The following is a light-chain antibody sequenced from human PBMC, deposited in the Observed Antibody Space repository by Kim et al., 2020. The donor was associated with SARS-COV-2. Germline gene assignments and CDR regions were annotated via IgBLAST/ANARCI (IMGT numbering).Light chain of an antibody. Sequence: QAVVTQEPSLTVSPGGTVTLTCGSSTGPVTSSHYPYWFQQKPGQAPRILIYDTSNKKSWTPARFSGSLLGGKAALTVSGAQPEDEADYYCLLYGGVRVFGGGTHLTVL. J-gene: IGLJ3*02. CDR3: LLYGGVRV. CDR1: TGPVTSSHY. V-gene: IGLV7-46*01. CDR2: DTS.